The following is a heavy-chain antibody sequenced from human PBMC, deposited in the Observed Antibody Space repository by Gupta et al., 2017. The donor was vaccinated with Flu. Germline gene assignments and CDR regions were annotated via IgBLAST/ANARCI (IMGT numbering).Heavy chain of an antibody. D-gene: IGHD1-26*01. Sequence: QVQLVESGGGVVQPGRSLRLSGASSGFTFSSYGMHGVRQAPGKGLEWVAATSNDVINHGLVDSVGGRFTISRDNSKNTSSLHMTRLRPEDAAFYYCETGELPQSNYW. J-gene: IGHJ4*01. V-gene: IGHV3-30*03. CDR3: ETGELPQSNY. CDR2: TSNDVINH. CDR1: GFTFSSYG.